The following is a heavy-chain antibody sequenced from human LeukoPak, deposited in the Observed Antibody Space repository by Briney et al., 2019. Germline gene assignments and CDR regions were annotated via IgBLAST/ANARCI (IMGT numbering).Heavy chain of an antibody. CDR2: ISGGGGST. D-gene: IGHD6-13*01. J-gene: IGHJ4*02. CDR3: AREGGSCTSNSCSDYFDY. V-gene: IGHV3-23*01. CDR1: GFTFSSYA. Sequence: GGSLRLSCAASGFTFSSYAMSWVRQAPGKGLEWVSTISGGGGSTHYADSVKGRFTISRDNSKDTVFLQMNNLRAEDTAIYYCAREGGSCTSNSCSDYFDYWGQGTLVTVPS.